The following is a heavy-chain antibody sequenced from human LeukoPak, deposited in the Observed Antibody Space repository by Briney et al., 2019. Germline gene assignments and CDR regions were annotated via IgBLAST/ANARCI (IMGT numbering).Heavy chain of an antibody. J-gene: IGHJ4*02. V-gene: IGHV3-73*01. D-gene: IGHD1-26*01. CDR1: GFTFSGSD. CDR3: TRQRWIVGADFDY. Sequence: RGSLRLSCAASGFTFSGSDMNWVRQASGKGLEWVGRIRSKVNSYATAYAASVKGRFTISRDDSKNTAYLQMNSLKTEDTAVYYCTRQRWIVGADFDYWGQGTLVTVSS. CDR2: IRSKVNSYAT.